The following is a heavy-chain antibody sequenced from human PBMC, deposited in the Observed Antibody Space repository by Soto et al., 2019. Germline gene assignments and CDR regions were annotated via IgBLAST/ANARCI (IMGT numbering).Heavy chain of an antibody. V-gene: IGHV2-26*01. CDR3: ARMEYDSSGYSVDY. CDR1: GFSLSNARMG. Sequence: SGPTLVNPTETLTLTCTVSGFSLSNARMGVSWIGQPPGKALEWLAHIFSNDEKSYSTSLKSRLTISKDTSKSQVVLTMTNMDPVDTATYYCARMEYDSSGYSVDYWGQGTLVTVSS. J-gene: IGHJ4*02. D-gene: IGHD3-22*01. CDR2: IFSNDEK.